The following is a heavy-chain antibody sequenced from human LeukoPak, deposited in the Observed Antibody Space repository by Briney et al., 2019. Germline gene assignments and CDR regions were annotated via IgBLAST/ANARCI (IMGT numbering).Heavy chain of an antibody. CDR2: ITGSGGNT. Sequence: PGGSLRLSCAASGFTFNNFAMRWVRQAPGKGLECVSTITGSGGNTFYTDSVKGRFTISRDNSKNTLYLQMNGLRAEDTAVYYCAKHLRTGGLADSWGQGTLVTVSS. J-gene: IGHJ4*02. D-gene: IGHD1-1*01. V-gene: IGHV3-23*01. CDR3: AKHLRTGGLADS. CDR1: GFTFNNFA.